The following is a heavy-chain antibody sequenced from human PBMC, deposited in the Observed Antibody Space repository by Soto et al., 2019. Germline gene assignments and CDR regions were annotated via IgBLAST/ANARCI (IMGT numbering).Heavy chain of an antibody. V-gene: IGHV1-69*06. CDR1: GGTFSSYA. Sequence: SLKVSCNASGGTFSSYAISWVRQAPGQGLEWMGGIIPIFGTAKYEQKFQGRVKITADKSTSKAYMELSSLRSEDTAVYYCARMEGVTAGFHXWGQGTLLTVSX. D-gene: IGHD3-10*01. J-gene: IGHJ4*02. CDR3: ARMEGVTAGFHX. CDR2: IIPIFGTA.